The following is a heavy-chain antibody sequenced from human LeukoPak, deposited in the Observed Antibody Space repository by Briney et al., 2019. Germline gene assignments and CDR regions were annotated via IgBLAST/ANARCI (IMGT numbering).Heavy chain of an antibody. CDR3: AKVWDASRILSYFDY. CDR1: GDSVSSNDAA. J-gene: IGHJ4*02. CDR2: TFYRSKWYY. V-gene: IGHV6-1*01. D-gene: IGHD3-3*01. Sequence: SQTLSLTCGISGDSVSSNDAAWSWIRQSPSRGLEWLGRTFYRSKWYYDYVPSVRSRITINPDTSKSQFSLQLDSVTPEDTAVYYCAKVWDASRILSYFDYWGQGTLVTVSS.